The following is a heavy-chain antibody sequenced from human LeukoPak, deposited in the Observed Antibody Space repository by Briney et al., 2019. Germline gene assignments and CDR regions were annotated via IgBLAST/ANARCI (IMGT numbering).Heavy chain of an antibody. D-gene: IGHD3-22*01. Sequence: PSETLSLTCAVYGGSFSGYYWSWIRQPPGKGLEWIGEINHSGSTNYNPSLKSRVTISVDTSKNQFSLKLSSVTAADTAVYYCAVGGYSHYYYYMDVWGKGTTVTVSS. CDR3: AVGGYSHYYYYMDV. J-gene: IGHJ6*03. V-gene: IGHV4-34*01. CDR1: GGSFSGYY. CDR2: INHSGST.